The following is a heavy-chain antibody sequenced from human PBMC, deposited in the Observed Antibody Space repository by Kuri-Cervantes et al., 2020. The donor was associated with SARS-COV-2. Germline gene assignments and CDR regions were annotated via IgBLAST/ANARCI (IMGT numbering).Heavy chain of an antibody. V-gene: IGHV1-18*01. CDR1: GYTFTSYG. J-gene: IGHJ6*03. Sequence: ASVKVSCKASGYTFTSYGISWVRQAPGQGLEWMGWISAYNGNTNYAQKLQGRVTMTTDTSTSTAYVELSSLRSEDTAVYYCARENGGVRGEWGLYYYYYYMDVWGKGTTVTVSS. CDR2: ISAYNGNT. D-gene: IGHD3-10*01. CDR3: ARENGGVRGEWGLYYYYYYMDV.